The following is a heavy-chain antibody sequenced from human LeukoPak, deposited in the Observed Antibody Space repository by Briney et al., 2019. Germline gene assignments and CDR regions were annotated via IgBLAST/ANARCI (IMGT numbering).Heavy chain of an antibody. CDR3: ARDSVVNWFDP. D-gene: IGHD3-22*01. V-gene: IGHV3-21*01. J-gene: IGHJ5*02. CDR1: GFIFSSYN. Sequence: PGGSLRLSCAASGFIFSSYNMNWVRQAPGKGLEWVSSISSSSNYIYYADSVKGRFTISRDNAKNSLYLQTNSLRAEDTAMYYCARDSVVNWFDPWGQGTLVTVSS. CDR2: ISSSSNYI.